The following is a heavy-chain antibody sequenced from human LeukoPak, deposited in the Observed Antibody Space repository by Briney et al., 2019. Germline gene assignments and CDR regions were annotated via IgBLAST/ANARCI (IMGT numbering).Heavy chain of an antibody. CDR2: IYDRGDPT. J-gene: IGHJ4*02. CDR1: GFSFSNAA. CDR3: AHKTGFDY. V-gene: IGHV3-23*01. Sequence: PGGSLRLSCAVSGFSFSNAAMSWVRQAPGKGLEWVSTIYDRGDPTYYADSVKGRFIISRDNSKNTLYLQMNSPRAEDSAVYYCAHKTGFDYWGQGTLVSVSS.